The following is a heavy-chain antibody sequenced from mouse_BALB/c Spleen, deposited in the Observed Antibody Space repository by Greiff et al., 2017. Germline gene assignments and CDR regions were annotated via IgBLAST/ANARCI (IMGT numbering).Heavy chain of an antibody. CDR2: INPSTGYT. D-gene: IGHD1-1*01. V-gene: IGHV1-7*01. CDR1: GYTFTSYW. J-gene: IGHJ3*01. Sequence: QVHLQQSGAELAKPGASVKMSCKASGYTFTSYWMHWVKQRPGQGLEWIGYINPSTGYTEYNQKFKDKATLTADKSSSTAYMQLSSLTSEDSAVYYCATYYGPAWFAYWGQGTLVTVSA. CDR3: ATYYGPAWFAY.